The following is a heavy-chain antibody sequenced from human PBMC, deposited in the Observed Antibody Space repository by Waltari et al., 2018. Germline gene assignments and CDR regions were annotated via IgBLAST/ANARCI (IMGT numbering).Heavy chain of an antibody. D-gene: IGHD1-7*01. V-gene: IGHV4-34*01. CDR1: GGSFSGYY. CDR2: INHSGST. CDR3: ARGLNFYAFDM. Sequence: QVQLQQWGAGLLKPSETLSLTCAVYGGSFSGYYWSWFRQPPGKGLEWIGEINHSGSTNYNASLKMRVTISVDTSKNQFSRKLSSVTAADTAVYYCARGLNFYAFDMWGQGTMVTVSS. J-gene: IGHJ3*02.